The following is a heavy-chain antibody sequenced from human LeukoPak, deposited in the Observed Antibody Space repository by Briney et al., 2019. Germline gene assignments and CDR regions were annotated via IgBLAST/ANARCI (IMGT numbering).Heavy chain of an antibody. CDR2: ISTYNGKT. D-gene: IGHD1-1*01. Sequence: GASVKVSCKASGYTFTRYGITWVRQAPGQGLEWMGWISTYNGKTNYAQKVQDRVTMTTDTSTSTVYMELRSLRSDDTALYYCARDFSNFSDGTWFDPWGQGTLVTVSS. CDR3: ARDFSNFSDGTWFDP. V-gene: IGHV1-18*01. J-gene: IGHJ5*02. CDR1: GYTFTRYG.